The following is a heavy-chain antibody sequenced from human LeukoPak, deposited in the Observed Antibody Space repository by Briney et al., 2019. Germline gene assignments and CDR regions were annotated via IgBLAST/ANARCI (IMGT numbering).Heavy chain of an antibody. J-gene: IGHJ5*02. V-gene: IGHV4-30-4*01. CDR3: ARSLLAYYDFWSGNYGFDP. D-gene: IGHD3-3*01. CDR2: ISYSGST. CDR1: GGSISSGYYY. Sequence: NSSQTLSLTCTVSGGSISSGYYYWSWIRQPPVKGLEWIGHISYSGSTNYNPSLKSRVTISVDTSKNQFSLKLSSVTAADTTVYYCARSLLAYYDFWSGNYGFDPWGQGTLVTVSS.